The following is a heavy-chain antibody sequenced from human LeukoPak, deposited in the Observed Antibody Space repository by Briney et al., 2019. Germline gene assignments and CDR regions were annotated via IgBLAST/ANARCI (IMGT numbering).Heavy chain of an antibody. D-gene: IGHD6-19*01. CDR3: ARAHSIAVAADTLDY. V-gene: IGHV4-59*01. J-gene: IGHJ4*01. CDR1: GGSISGYY. Sequence: SETLSLTCAVSGGSISGYYWSWIRQPPGKGLEWIGDIFYSGSTNYNPSLKSRVTISVDTSKNHFSLRLSSVTAADTAVYYCARAHSIAVAADTLDYWGQGTLVTVSS. CDR2: IFYSGST.